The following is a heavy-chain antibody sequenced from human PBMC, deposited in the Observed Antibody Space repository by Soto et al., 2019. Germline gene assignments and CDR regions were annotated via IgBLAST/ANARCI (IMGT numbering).Heavy chain of an antibody. CDR3: ARGQRFSDWFDP. CDR1: GGSTSSYY. D-gene: IGHD3-3*01. Sequence: TLSLTCPVSGGSTSSYYWTWIRQPAGKGLEWIGRVYSSGGTHYNPSLKSRVTISLDTSKNQFSLRLLSVTDADTAVYYCARGQRFSDWFDPWGQGTLVTVYS. V-gene: IGHV4-4*07. CDR2: VYSSGGT. J-gene: IGHJ5*02.